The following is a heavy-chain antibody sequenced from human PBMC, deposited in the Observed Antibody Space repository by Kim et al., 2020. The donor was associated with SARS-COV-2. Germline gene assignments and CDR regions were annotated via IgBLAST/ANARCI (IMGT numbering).Heavy chain of an antibody. CDR1: GGSISGHY. V-gene: IGHV4-4*07. J-gene: IGHJ4*02. Sequence: SETLSLTCSVSGGSISGHYWTWIRQPAGKGLEWIGRMYTSGDTDYNPSLRSRVTMSLDRSRNQFSLKLSSVTAADTALYYCARGLALKSGYDWGLDYWGRGALVTVSA. D-gene: IGHD5-12*01. CDR2: MYTSGDT. CDR3: ARGLALKSGYDWGLDY.